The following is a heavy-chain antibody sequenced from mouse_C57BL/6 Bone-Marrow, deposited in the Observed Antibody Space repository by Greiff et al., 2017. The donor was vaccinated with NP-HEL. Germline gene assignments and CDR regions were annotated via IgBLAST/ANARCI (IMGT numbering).Heavy chain of an antibody. CDR3: ARIYYGYGVNYFDY. CDR2: IWSGGST. J-gene: IGHJ2*01. D-gene: IGHD2-2*01. V-gene: IGHV2-2*01. Sequence: VQLQQSGPGLVQPSQSLSITCTVSVFSLTSYGVHWVRQSPGKGLEWLGVIWSGGSTDYNAAFISRLSISKDNSKSQVFFKMNSLQADDTAIYYCARIYYGYGVNYFDYWGQGTTLTVSS. CDR1: VFSLTSYG.